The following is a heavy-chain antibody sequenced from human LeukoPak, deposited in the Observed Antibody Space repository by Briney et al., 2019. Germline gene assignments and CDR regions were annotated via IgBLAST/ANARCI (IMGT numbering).Heavy chain of an antibody. CDR2: INPGGGST. CDR3: ARDMRSGRGAFDI. CDR1: GYTFTSYY. V-gene: IGHV1-46*01. J-gene: IGHJ3*02. Sequence: ASVKVSCKASGYTFTSYYMHWVRQAPGQGLEWMGIINPGGGSTSYAQKFQGRVTTTRDTSTSTVYMELSSLRSEDTAVYYCARDMRSGRGAFDIWGQGTMVTVSS. D-gene: IGHD6-19*01.